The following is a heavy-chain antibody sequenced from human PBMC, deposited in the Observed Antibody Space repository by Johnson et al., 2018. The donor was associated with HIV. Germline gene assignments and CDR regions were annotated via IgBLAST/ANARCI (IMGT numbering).Heavy chain of an antibody. V-gene: IGHV3-30-3*01. CDR1: AFTFRTYS. CDR3: AREKTTGWYDDAFDI. CDR2: ISYVETNK. Sequence: QMQLVESGGGVIQPGRSLRLSCAASAFTFRTYSMHWVRQPPGKGLEWVAAISYVETNKYYADSVKGRFTISRDNSKNTLYLHMTSLRADDTAVYYCAREKTTGWYDDAFDIWGQGTMVTVSS. J-gene: IGHJ3*02. D-gene: IGHD6-19*01.